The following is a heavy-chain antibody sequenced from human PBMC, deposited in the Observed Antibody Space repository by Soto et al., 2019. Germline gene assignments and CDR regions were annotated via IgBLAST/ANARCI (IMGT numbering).Heavy chain of an antibody. V-gene: IGHV1-69*01. CDR3: ARCRYYDFWSGYYTGFDY. D-gene: IGHD3-3*01. J-gene: IGHJ4*02. CDR1: GGTFSSYA. Sequence: QVQLVQSGAEVKKPGSSVKVSCKASGGTFSSYAISWVRQAPGQGLEWMGGIIPIFGTANYAQKFQGRVTITADESTSTAYMELSSLRSEDTAVYYCARCRYYDFWSGYYTGFDYWGKGTLVTVSS. CDR2: IIPIFGTA.